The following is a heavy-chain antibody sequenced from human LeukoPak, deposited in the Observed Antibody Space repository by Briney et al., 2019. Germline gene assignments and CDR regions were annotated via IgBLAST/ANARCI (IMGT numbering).Heavy chain of an antibody. CDR1: GFTFSSYG. CDR2: ISYDGSNK. Sequence: GGSLRLSCAASGFTFSSYGMHWVRHAPGKGLEWVAVISYDGSNKYYADSVKGRFTISRDNSKNTLYLQMNRPRAEDTAVYYCAKYLRYSYDYWGQGTLVTVSS. CDR3: AKYLRYSYDY. J-gene: IGHJ4*02. D-gene: IGHD5-18*01. V-gene: IGHV3-30*18.